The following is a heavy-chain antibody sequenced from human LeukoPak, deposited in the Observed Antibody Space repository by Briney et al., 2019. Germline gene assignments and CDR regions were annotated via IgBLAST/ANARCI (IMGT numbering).Heavy chain of an antibody. CDR2: IIPIFGTA. CDR3: ARARGGYNPHDAFDI. V-gene: IGHV1-69*05. D-gene: IGHD5-24*01. CDR1: GGTFSSYA. J-gene: IGHJ3*02. Sequence: GGSVKVSCKASGGTFSSYAISWVRQAPGQGLEWMGGIIPIFGTANYAQKFQGRVTITTDESTSTAYMELSSLRSEDTAVYYCARARGGYNPHDAFDIWGQGTMVTVSS.